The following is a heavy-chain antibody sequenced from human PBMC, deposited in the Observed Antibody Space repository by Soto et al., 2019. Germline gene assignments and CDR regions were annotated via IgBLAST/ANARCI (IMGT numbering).Heavy chain of an antibody. D-gene: IGHD2-8*01. Sequence: EVQLLESGGGLVQPGGSLRLSCAASGFTFSSYAMSWVRQAPGKGLEWVSAISGSGGSTYYADYVKGRLTISRDNSKNTQYLQMNSLRAEDTAVYYCAKVPCDIVLSVYEHWGHGTLVTVYS. CDR1: GFTFSSYA. V-gene: IGHV3-23*01. CDR2: ISGSGGST. CDR3: AKVPCDIVLSVYEH. J-gene: IGHJ4*01.